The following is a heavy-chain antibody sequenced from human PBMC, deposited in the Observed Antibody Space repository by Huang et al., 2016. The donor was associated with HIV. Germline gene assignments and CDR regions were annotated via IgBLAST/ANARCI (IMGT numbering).Heavy chain of an antibody. CDR1: GYTFTHYG. D-gene: IGHD3-9*01. CDR3: VRDKFYDINAYRDAFDI. Sequence: QVQLVQSGVEVKKPGASVKVSCKTSGYTFTHYGISWVRQAPGQGLEWMGWIIWYNANTNYLQNFQGRVTMTTDTSTTTSYMELRSLRSDDTSVYYCVRDKFYDINAYRDAFDIWGRGTMVIVS. J-gene: IGHJ3*02. CDR2: IIWYNANT. V-gene: IGHV1-18*01.